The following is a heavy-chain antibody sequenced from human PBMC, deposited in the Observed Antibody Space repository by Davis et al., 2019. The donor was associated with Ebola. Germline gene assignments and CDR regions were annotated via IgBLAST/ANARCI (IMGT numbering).Heavy chain of an antibody. Sequence: GESLKISCAASGFTFNSYAMNWVRQAPGKGLEWVSGISGSGGSIYYADSVKGRFTISRDNSKNTLYLQMNSLRAEDTAVYYCAKASRQWQQFDYWGQGTLVTVSS. D-gene: IGHD6-19*01. J-gene: IGHJ4*02. CDR2: ISGSGGSI. CDR1: GFTFNSYA. V-gene: IGHV3-23*01. CDR3: AKASRQWQQFDY.